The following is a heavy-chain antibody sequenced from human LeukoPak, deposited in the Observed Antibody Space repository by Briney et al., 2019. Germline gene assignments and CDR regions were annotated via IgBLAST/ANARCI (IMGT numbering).Heavy chain of an antibody. D-gene: IGHD6-13*01. CDR1: GYSFTTYW. Sequence: GESLKISCTGSGYSFTTYWIGWVRQMPGKGLEWMGIIYPGDSDPRYSPSFQGQVTISADKSISTAYLQWSSLKASDSAMYYCVRHGLGSSWFGFDYWGQGTLVTVSS. CDR3: VRHGLGSSWFGFDY. V-gene: IGHV5-51*01. J-gene: IGHJ4*02. CDR2: IYPGDSDP.